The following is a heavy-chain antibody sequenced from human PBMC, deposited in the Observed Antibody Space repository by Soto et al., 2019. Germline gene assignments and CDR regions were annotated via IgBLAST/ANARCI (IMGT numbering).Heavy chain of an antibody. CDR1: GFTFSSYA. CDR2: ISYDGSNK. CDR3: ARVPSSSGRAHFDY. J-gene: IGHJ4*02. V-gene: IGHV3-30-3*01. D-gene: IGHD2-15*01. Sequence: ESGGGVVQPGRSLRLSCAASGFTFSSYAMHWVRQAPGKGLEWVAVISYDGSNKYYADSVKGRFTISRDNPKNTLYLQMNSLRAEDTAVYYCARVPSSSGRAHFDYWGQGTLVTVSS.